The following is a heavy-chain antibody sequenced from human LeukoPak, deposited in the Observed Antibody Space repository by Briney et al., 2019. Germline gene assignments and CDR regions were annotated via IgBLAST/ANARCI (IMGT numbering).Heavy chain of an antibody. CDR1: GFTFSSYA. CDR3: AKVGYWRVATNMDV. CDR2: ISGSGGST. Sequence: GGSLRLSCAASGFTFSSYAMSWVRQAPGKGLEWVSAISGSGGSTYYADSVKGRFTISRDNSKNTLYLQMNSLRAEDTAVYYCAKVGYWRVATNMDVWGKGTTVTVSS. D-gene: IGHD5-12*01. J-gene: IGHJ6*03. V-gene: IGHV3-23*01.